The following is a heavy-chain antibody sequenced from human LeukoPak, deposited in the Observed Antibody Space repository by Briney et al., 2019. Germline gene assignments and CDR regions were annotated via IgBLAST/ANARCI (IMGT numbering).Heavy chain of an antibody. D-gene: IGHD1-26*01. CDR1: GGSISSSSYY. CDR2: IYYPGNT. J-gene: IGHJ4*02. V-gene: IGHV4-39*07. Sequence: PSETLSLTCAVSGGSISSSSYYWGWIRQPPGKGLEWIGSIYYPGNTYYNPSLKSRVTISVDTSKNQFSLKLNSMTAADTAVYYCAWYGELLSYWGQGTLVTVSS. CDR3: AWYGELLSY.